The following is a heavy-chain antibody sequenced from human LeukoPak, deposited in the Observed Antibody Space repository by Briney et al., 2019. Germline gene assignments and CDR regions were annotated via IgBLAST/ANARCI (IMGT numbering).Heavy chain of an antibody. D-gene: IGHD3-10*01. Sequence: GGSLRLSCAASGFSFSRYWMYWVRQAPGKELVWVSRISGDGSMTSYADSVKGRFTISRDNAKDTLFLQMTSLRVEDTAVYSCASLLTPYHGSGGGGMDVWGQGTTVTVSS. J-gene: IGHJ6*02. V-gene: IGHV3-74*01. CDR2: ISGDGSMT. CDR3: ASLLTPYHGSGGGGMDV. CDR1: GFSFSRYW.